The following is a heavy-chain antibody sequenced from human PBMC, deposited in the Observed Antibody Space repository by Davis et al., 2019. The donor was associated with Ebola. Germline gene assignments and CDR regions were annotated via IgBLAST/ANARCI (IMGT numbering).Heavy chain of an antibody. Sequence: GESLKISCAASGFTFSGHWMNWIRQAPGKGLEWVAIIKQDGSEELYVDSVKGRFTISRDNAKNSVYLQMNSLRADDTGVYFCARGSGWLSDYWGQGILVTSPQ. CDR3: ARGSGWLSDY. J-gene: IGHJ4*02. D-gene: IGHD6-19*01. CDR1: GFTFSGHW. V-gene: IGHV3-7*01. CDR2: IKQDGSEE.